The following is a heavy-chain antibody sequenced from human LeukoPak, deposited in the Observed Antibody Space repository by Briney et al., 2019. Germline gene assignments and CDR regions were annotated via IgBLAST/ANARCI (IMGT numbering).Heavy chain of an antibody. J-gene: IGHJ6*03. CDR3: ARGATVTTRDYYYYMDV. CDR1: GFTVSSIY. CDR2: IYGGSNT. Sequence: GGSLRLSCAASGFTVSSIYMSWVRQAPGKGLEWISVIYGGSNTYYYADSVKGRFTISRDNSKNTVYLQMNSLRAEDTAVYYCARGATVTTRDYYYYMDVWGKGTTVTVSS. V-gene: IGHV3-53*05. D-gene: IGHD4-17*01.